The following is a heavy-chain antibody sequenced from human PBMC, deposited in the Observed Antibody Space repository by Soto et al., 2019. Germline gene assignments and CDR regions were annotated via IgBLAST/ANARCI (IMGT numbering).Heavy chain of an antibody. CDR3: TNSYCSSVSCLGNY. CDR1: GYSFSSLG. D-gene: IGHD2-15*01. V-gene: IGHV1-3*01. J-gene: IGHJ4*02. CDR2: INAGNGNT. Sequence: QVQLVQSGAEVKKPGASVKVSCKASGYSFSSLGMHWVRQAPGQRPEWMGWINAGNGNTKYSQKYQGRVTMTRDTSASTAYMELSSLTSEDTAVCYCTNSYCSSVSCLGNYWGQGTLVIVSS.